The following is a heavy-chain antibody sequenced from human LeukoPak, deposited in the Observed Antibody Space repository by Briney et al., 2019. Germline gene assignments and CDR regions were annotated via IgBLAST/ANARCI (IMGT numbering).Heavy chain of an antibody. D-gene: IGHD3-22*01. CDR1: GFTFSSYA. J-gene: IGHJ4*02. Sequence: GGSLRLSRAASGFTFSSYAMSWVRQAPGKGLEWVSAISGSGGSTYYADSVKGRFTISRDNSKNTLYLQMNSLRAEDTAVYYCARIKTYYYDSSGYFFDYWGQGTLVTVSS. V-gene: IGHV3-23*01. CDR2: ISGSGGST. CDR3: ARIKTYYYDSSGYFFDY.